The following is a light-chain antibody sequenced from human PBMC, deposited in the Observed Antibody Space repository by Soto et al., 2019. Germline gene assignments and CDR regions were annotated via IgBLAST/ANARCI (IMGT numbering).Light chain of an antibody. V-gene: IGLV2-23*01. CDR1: SSDVGSNNL. J-gene: IGLJ3*02. CDR2: EGN. CDR3: CSFATSGTWV. Sequence: QSALTQPASVSGSPGQSITISCTGTSSDVGSNNLVSWYQQHPGTAPKLMISEGNKRPSGISNRFSGSKSGNTASLTISGLQAEDEADYYCCSFATSGTWVFGGGTKVTVL.